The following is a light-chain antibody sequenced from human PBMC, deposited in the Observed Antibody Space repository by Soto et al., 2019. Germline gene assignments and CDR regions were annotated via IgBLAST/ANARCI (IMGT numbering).Light chain of an antibody. V-gene: IGLV2-8*01. CDR1: SSDVGGYNY. J-gene: IGLJ1*01. Sequence: QSALTQPPSASGSPGQSVTISCTGTSSDVGGYNYVSWYQQHPGKAPKLMIYEVSKRPSGVPDRFSGSKSGNTASVTVSGLQAEDEADYYCSSYAGSNNLPFGTGTKVTVL. CDR2: EVS. CDR3: SSYAGSNNLP.